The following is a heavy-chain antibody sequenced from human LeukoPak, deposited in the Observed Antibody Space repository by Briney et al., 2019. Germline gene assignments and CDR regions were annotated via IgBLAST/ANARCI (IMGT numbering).Heavy chain of an antibody. CDR3: VKDTIFTVDPFDY. J-gene: IGHJ4*02. CDR1: GFTFSGYA. V-gene: IGHV3-30*02. D-gene: IGHD3-3*02. CDR2: IRYDGSNK. Sequence: GGSLRLSCAASGFTFSGYAMHWVRQAPGKGLEWVAFIRYDGSNKYYADSVKGRFTISRDNSKDTLYLQMSNLRDEDTAVYYCVKDTIFTVDPFDYWGQGTLVTVSS.